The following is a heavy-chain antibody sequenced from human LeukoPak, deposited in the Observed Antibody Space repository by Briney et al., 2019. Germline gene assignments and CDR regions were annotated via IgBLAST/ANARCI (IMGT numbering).Heavy chain of an antibody. V-gene: IGHV4-34*01. Sequence: PSESLSLTCAVDGRSFSGYDRSWIRQPPWKGLEWIGEINHSGSTNYNPSLKSRVTISVDTSKNQFSLKLSSVTAADTAVYYCASRYDSSGYYRYWGQGTLVTVSS. CDR1: GRSFSGYD. D-gene: IGHD3-22*01. CDR2: INHSGST. J-gene: IGHJ4*02. CDR3: ASRYDSSGYYRY.